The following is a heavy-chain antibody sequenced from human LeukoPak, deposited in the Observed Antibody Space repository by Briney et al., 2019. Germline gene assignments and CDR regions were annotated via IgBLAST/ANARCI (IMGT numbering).Heavy chain of an antibody. CDR3: ARRRDGYNRGYYFDY. V-gene: IGHV3-7*01. Sequence: PGGSLRLSCAASGFTFSSYWMSWVRQAPGRGLEWVANIKQDGSEKYYVDSVKGRFTISRDNAKNSLYLQMNSVRAEDTAVYYCARRRDGYNRGYYFDYWGQGTLVTVSS. CDR1: GFTFSSYW. J-gene: IGHJ4*02. D-gene: IGHD5-24*01. CDR2: IKQDGSEK.